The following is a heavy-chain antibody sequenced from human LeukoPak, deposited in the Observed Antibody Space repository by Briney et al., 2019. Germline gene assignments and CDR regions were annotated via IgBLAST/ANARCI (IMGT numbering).Heavy chain of an antibody. CDR2: INPSGGST. Sequence: AASVKVSCKASGYTFTTYFMHWVRQAPGQGLEWMGVINPSGGSTSYAQKFQGRVTMTRDTSTSTVYMELSSLRSEDTAVYHCARGRGSGTYSARDFDYWGQGTLVTVSS. CDR3: ARGRGSGTYSARDFDY. CDR1: GYTFTTYF. J-gene: IGHJ4*02. D-gene: IGHD3-10*01. V-gene: IGHV1-46*01.